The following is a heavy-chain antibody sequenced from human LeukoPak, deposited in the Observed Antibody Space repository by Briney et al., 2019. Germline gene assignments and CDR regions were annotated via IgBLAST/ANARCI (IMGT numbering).Heavy chain of an antibody. CDR2: ISGSGGST. V-gene: IGHV3-23*01. Sequence: GGSLRLSCAASGFTFSSYAMSWVRQAPGKGLEWVSAISGSGGSTYYADSVKGRFTISRDNSKNTLYLQMNSLRAEDTAVYYCARGPKVAESPYYYDSSGPVYYWGQGTLVTVSS. CDR1: GFTFSSYA. CDR3: ARGPKVAESPYYYDSSGPVYY. D-gene: IGHD3-22*01. J-gene: IGHJ4*02.